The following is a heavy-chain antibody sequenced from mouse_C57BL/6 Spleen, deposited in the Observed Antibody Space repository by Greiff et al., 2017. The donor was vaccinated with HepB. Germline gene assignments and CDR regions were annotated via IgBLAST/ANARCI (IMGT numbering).Heavy chain of an antibody. CDR1: GYAFSSSW. Sequence: QVQLKESGPELVKPGASVKISCKASGYAFSSSWMNWVKQRPGKGLEWIGRIYPGDGDTNYNGKFKGKATLTADKSSSTAYMQLSSLTSEDSAVYFCARERELGEAWFAYWGQGTLVTVSA. D-gene: IGHD4-1*01. CDR3: ARERELGEAWFAY. V-gene: IGHV1-82*01. CDR2: IYPGDGDT. J-gene: IGHJ3*01.